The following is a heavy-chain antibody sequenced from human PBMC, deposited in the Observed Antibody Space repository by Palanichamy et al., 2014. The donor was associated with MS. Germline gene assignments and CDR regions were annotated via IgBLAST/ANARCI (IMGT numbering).Heavy chain of an antibody. V-gene: IGHV4-59*01. Sequence: QVQLQESGPGLVKPSETLSLTCTVSGDSISRYYWSWIRQPPGKGLEWIGYIYYNGNTNYNPSLKSRVTISIDTTENQLSLKLTSVTAADTALYYCARDQWGYSFGYPTYYYGMDIWGQGTTVTVSS. CDR2: IYYNGNT. D-gene: IGHD5-18*01. CDR3: ARDQWGYSFGYPTYYYGMDI. CDR1: GDSISRYY. J-gene: IGHJ6*02.